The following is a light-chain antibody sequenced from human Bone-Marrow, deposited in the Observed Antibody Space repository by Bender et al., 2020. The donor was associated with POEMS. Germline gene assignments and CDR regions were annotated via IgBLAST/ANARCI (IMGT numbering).Light chain of an antibody. CDR1: NSDVGSYNL. CDR2: AVS. Sequence: QSVLTQPPSVSGTPGQRVTISCSGTNSDVGSYNLVSWFQQHPGKAPKLMIYAVSTRPSGFSNRFSGSKSGNTAYLTISGLTAEDEADYYCSSYTTSSTHYVFGTGTKVTVL. V-gene: IGLV2-14*02. J-gene: IGLJ1*01. CDR3: SSYTTSSTHYV.